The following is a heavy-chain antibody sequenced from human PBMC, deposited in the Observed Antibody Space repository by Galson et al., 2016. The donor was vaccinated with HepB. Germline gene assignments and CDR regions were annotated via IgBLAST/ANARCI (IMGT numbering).Heavy chain of an antibody. V-gene: IGHV3-53*01. J-gene: IGHJ3*02. CDR3: ARRWKEMATITDAFDI. Sequence: SLRLSCAASGFTVSSNYMSWVRQAPGKGLEWVSLIYSGGSTYYADSVKGRFTISRENSKNTVYLQMNTLRAEDTAVYYCARRWKEMATITDAFDIWGQGTMVTVSS. D-gene: IGHD5-24*01. CDR2: IYSGGST. CDR1: GFTVSSNY.